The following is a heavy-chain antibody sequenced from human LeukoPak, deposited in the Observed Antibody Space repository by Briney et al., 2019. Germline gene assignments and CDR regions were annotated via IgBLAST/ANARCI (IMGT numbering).Heavy chain of an antibody. CDR2: IYYSGGT. CDR1: GSSISNNY. Sequence: PSETLSLTCTVSGSSISNNYWSWIRQPPGKGLEWIGYIYYSGGTNYNPSLKSRVTISVDTSKNQFSLKLTSVTAADTAVYYCARVGFGNTPHPIDYWGQGTLVTVSS. CDR3: ARVGFGNTPHPIDY. V-gene: IGHV4-59*01. D-gene: IGHD4-23*01. J-gene: IGHJ4*02.